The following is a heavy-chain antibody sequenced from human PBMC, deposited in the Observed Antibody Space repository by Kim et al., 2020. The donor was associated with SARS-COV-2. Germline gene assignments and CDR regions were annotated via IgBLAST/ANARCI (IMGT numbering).Heavy chain of an antibody. CDR2: ITCDSSSI. CDR1: GFTFDDYA. D-gene: IGHD6-19*01. J-gene: IGHJ6*02. V-gene: IGHV3-9*01. Sequence: GGSLRLSCAASGFTFDDYAMEWVRQAPGKGLEWVAGITCDSSSIGYADSVKGRFAISRDNAKNSLYLQMNSLRTEDTAVYYCAGWPYYGIDVWGQVNTVTVSS. CDR3: AGWPYYGIDV.